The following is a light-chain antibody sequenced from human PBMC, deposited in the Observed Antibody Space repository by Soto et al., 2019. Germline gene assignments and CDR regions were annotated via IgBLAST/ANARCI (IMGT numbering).Light chain of an antibody. CDR2: GAS. J-gene: IGKJ1*01. Sequence: EIGMTQSPVTLSVSPGERATLSCMASQSVSSNVAWYQQKPGQAPRLLIYGASTRATGIPARFSGSGSGTELTLTISSLQSEDFAVYYCQQYNNWPPVTFGQGTKVDIK. V-gene: IGKV3-15*01. CDR3: QQYNNWPPVT. CDR1: QSVSSN.